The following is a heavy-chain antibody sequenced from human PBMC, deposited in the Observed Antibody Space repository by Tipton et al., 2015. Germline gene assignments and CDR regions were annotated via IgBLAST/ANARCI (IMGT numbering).Heavy chain of an antibody. CDR1: GFTFDNYA. D-gene: IGHD4-23*01. CDR2: INADGTR. Sequence: SLRLSCTASGFTFDNYAMSWVRQAPGKGPVWVSRINADGTRYYADSVKGRFTVSRDNAKKMLYLQMNSLRADDTAVYYCTTSPVVTGDWGQGTRVTVSS. J-gene: IGHJ4*02. V-gene: IGHV3-74*01. CDR3: TTSPVVTGD.